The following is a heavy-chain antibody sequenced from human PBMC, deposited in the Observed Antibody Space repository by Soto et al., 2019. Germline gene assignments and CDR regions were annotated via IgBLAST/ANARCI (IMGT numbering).Heavy chain of an antibody. D-gene: IGHD1-26*01. CDR2: IRYDGVGA. CDR1: GFTFSAYW. V-gene: IGHV3-74*01. Sequence: EVQLVESVGGLVQPGGSLRLSCAASGFTFSAYWMHWVRQAPGKGLEWVSRIRYDGVGANYADSVQGRFSISRDNVKQMLYLEMNSLRPDDTAVYYCTRVGATVMDVWGQGTKVSVS. CDR3: TRVGATVMDV. J-gene: IGHJ6*02.